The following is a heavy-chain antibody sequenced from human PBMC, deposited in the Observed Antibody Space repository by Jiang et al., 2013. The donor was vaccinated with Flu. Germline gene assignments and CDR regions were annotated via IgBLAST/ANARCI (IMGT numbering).Heavy chain of an antibody. J-gene: IGHJ5*02. Sequence: SGAEVKKDLGASVKVSCKASGYTFTSYAISWVRQAPGQGLEWMGWISAYNGNTNYAQKLQGSVTMTRDTSTSTAYMELRSLRSDDTAVYYCARGPGWCSGGSCTGWFDPWGQGTLVTVSS. D-gene: IGHD2-15*01. V-gene: IGHV1-18*01. CDR3: ARGPGWCSGGSCTGWFDP. CDR2: ISAYNGNT. CDR1: GYTFTSYA.